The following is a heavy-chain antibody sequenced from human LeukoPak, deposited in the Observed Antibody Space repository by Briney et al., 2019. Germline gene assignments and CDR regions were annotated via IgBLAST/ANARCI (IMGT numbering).Heavy chain of an antibody. J-gene: IGHJ4*02. CDR3: ARPRGRWLHTPFDY. CDR1: GGSISSSSYF. CDR2: IYYSRST. D-gene: IGHD5-24*01. Sequence: SETLSLTCTVSGGSISSSSYFWGWIRQPPGKGLEWIGSIYYSRSTYYNPSLKSRVTISVDTSKNQFSLKLSSVTAADTAVYYCARPRGRWLHTPFDYWGQGTLVTVSS. V-gene: IGHV4-39*01.